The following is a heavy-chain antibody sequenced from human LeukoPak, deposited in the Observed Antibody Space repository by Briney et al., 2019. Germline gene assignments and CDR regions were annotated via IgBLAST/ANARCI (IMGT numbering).Heavy chain of an antibody. V-gene: IGHV4-39*01. D-gene: IGHD2-21*02. Sequence: SETLSLTCTVSGGSISSYYWGWIRQPPGKGLEWIGSIYYSGSTYYNPSLKSRVTISVDTSKNQFSLKLSSVTAADTAVYYCARQNVVVTAITHFDYWGQGTLVTVSS. J-gene: IGHJ4*02. CDR3: ARQNVVVTAITHFDY. CDR2: IYYSGST. CDR1: GGSISSYY.